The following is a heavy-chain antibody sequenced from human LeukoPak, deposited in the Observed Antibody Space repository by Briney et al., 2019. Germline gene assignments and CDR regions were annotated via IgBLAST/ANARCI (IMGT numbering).Heavy chain of an antibody. CDR1: GFTVSSNY. CDR3: ARDTKYAFDN. D-gene: IGHD2-2*01. CDR2: VGISSGNT. Sequence: GGSLRLSCAGSGFTVSSNYMSWVRQAPGKGLEWISYVGISSGNTKYADSVKGRFTISGDKAKNSLYLQMNSLRVEDTAVCYCARDTKYAFDNWGQEPWSPSPQ. V-gene: IGHV3-11*06. J-gene: IGHJ4*01.